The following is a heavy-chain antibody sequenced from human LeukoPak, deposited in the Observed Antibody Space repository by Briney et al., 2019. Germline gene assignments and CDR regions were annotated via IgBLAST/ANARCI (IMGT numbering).Heavy chain of an antibody. J-gene: IGHJ4*02. Sequence: LPGGSLRLSCAASGFTFSNYAMSWVRQVPGKWLEWVSAISSGAGTTGYADSVKGRFTISRVNSKSTIYLQMNSLRAEDTAVYYCAPRVYTGSSIPYFDYWGQGTLVTVSS. CDR1: GFTFSNYA. V-gene: IGHV3-23*01. CDR3: APRVYTGSSIPYFDY. CDR2: ISSGAGTT. D-gene: IGHD1-26*01.